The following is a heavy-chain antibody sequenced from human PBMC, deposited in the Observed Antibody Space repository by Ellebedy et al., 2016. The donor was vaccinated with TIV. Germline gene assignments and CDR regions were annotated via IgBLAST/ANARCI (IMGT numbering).Heavy chain of an antibody. J-gene: IGHJ3*02. CDR2: IYSGWSP. V-gene: IGHV4-31*03. D-gene: IGHD2/OR15-2a*01. CDR3: ARDCFYDGYAFDI. CDR1: GGPISSGGYY. Sequence: MPSETLSLTCTVSGGPISSGGYYWSWIRQHPGKALAWIGYIYSGWSPDYTPSLKSRVTISVDTSKNQFSLKLSSLTAADTAVYYCARDCFYDGYAFDIWGQGTMVTVSS.